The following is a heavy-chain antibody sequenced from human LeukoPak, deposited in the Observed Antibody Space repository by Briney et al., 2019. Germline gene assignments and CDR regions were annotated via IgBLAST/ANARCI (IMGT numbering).Heavy chain of an antibody. V-gene: IGHV3-74*01. CDR2: INSDGSST. CDR3: AREYSTGFDP. CDR1: GFTFSRYW. Sequence: GGSLRLSCAASGFTFSRYWMHWVRHGPGKGLVWVSRINSDGSSTSYADSVKGRFTISRDNAKNTLYRQMNSLRAEDTAVYYCAREYSTGFDPWGQGTLVTVSS. D-gene: IGHD2-15*01. J-gene: IGHJ5*02.